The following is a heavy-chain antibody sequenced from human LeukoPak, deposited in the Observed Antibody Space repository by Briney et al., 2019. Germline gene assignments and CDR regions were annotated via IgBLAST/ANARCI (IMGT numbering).Heavy chain of an antibody. D-gene: IGHD2-2*01. CDR3: AREDIVVVPAATPYYYYGMDV. CDR2: IWYDGSNK. Sequence: GGSLRLSCAASGFTFSSYGMHWVRQAPGKGLGWVAVIWYDGSNKYYADSVKGRLTISRDNSKNTLYLQMNSLRAEDTAVYYCAREDIVVVPAATPYYYYGMDVWGQGTTVTVSS. J-gene: IGHJ6*02. V-gene: IGHV3-33*01. CDR1: GFTFSSYG.